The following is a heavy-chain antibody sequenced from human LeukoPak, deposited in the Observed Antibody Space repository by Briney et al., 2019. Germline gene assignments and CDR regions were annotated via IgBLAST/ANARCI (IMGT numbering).Heavy chain of an antibody. V-gene: IGHV4-59*01. D-gene: IGHD1-1*01. CDR3: ARGKYNWNDGYYMDV. CDR1: GGSISSYY. CDR2: IYYSGST. J-gene: IGHJ6*03. Sequence: KPSETLSLTCTVSGGSISSYYWSWIRQPPGKGLEWIGYIYYSGSTNYNPSLKSRVTISVDTSKNQFSLKLSSVTAADTAVYYCARGKYNWNDGYYMDVWGKGTTVTVSS.